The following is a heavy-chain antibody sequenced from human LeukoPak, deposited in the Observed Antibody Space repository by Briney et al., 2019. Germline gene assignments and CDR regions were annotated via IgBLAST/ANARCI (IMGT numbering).Heavy chain of an antibody. D-gene: IGHD3-10*01. Sequence: PSETLSLTCGVAGGSFSAYYWSWIRQPAGKGLEWIGRIFTSGITNYNPSLKSRVTMSVDTSKNQFSLNLSSVTAADTAVYYCARESSGTYYNPLGYMDVWGKGTTVTVSS. CDR3: ARESSGTYYNPLGYMDV. V-gene: IGHV4-4*07. CDR1: GGSFSAYY. J-gene: IGHJ6*03. CDR2: IFTSGIT.